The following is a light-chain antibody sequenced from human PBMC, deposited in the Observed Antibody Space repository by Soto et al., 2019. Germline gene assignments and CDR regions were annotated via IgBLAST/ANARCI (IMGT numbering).Light chain of an antibody. Sequence: EIVLTQSPGNLSLSPGERATLSCRASQSVSSAYLAWYQQKPGQAPRLLISGASSRATGIPDRFSGSGSGTDFSLTISGLEPEDFAVYYCQQYGGSVPITFGQGTRLDIK. CDR2: GAS. J-gene: IGKJ5*01. CDR3: QQYGGSVPIT. V-gene: IGKV3-20*01. CDR1: QSVSSAY.